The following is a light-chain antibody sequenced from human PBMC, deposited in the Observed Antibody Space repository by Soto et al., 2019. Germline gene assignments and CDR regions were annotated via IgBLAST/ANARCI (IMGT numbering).Light chain of an antibody. J-gene: IGKJ4*01. Sequence: DIQMTQSPSSLSASVGDRVTITCRASQSISSYLNWYQQKPGKAPKLLIYKTSNLDSGVPSRFSGSGSGTEFSLTISSLQPDDFATYYCQQYKSFSLTFGGGTKVDIK. CDR2: KTS. CDR3: QQYKSFSLT. V-gene: IGKV1-5*03. CDR1: QSISSY.